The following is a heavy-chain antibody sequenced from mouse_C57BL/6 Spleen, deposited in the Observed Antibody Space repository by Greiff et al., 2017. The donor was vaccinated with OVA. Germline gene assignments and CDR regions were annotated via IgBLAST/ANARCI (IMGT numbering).Heavy chain of an antibody. D-gene: IGHD1-1*01. Sequence: VQLQQSGPELVKPGASVKIPCKASGYTFTDYNMDWVKQSHGQSLEWIGDINPNNGGTIYNQKFKGKATLTVDKSSSTAYMELRSLTSEDTAVYYCARRYYGSSYVDYAMDYWGQGTSVTVSS. CDR1: GYTFTDYN. V-gene: IGHV1-18*01. CDR3: ARRYYGSSYVDYAMDY. J-gene: IGHJ4*01. CDR2: INPNNGGT.